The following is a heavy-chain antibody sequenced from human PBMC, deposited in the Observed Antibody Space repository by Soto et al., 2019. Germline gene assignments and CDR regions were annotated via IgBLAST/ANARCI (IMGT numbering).Heavy chain of an antibody. CDR1: GGSISSGDYY. CDR3: ARATPPSIYYDSSGYYGWFDP. CDR2: IYYSGST. V-gene: IGHV4-30-4*01. Sequence: QVQLQESGPGLVKPSQTLSLTCTVSGGSISSGDYYWSWIRQPPGKGLEWIGYIYYSGSTYYNPSLNRRVTISVDTSKNQFSLQLRSVTAADTAVYYCARATPPSIYYDSSGYYGWFDPWGQGTLVTVSS. J-gene: IGHJ5*02. D-gene: IGHD3-22*01.